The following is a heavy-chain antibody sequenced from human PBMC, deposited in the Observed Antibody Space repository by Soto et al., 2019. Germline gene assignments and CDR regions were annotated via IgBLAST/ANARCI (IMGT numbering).Heavy chain of an antibody. CDR1: GGTFSTYA. D-gene: IGHD5-18*01. CDR3: ASGIQLWLRRINNGYSG. CDR2: IIPMFGTA. V-gene: IGHV1-69*12. J-gene: IGHJ4*02. Sequence: QVQLVQSGAEVKKPESSVKVSCKAPGGTFSTYAISWVRQAPGQGLEWMGGIIPMFGTANSAPRFQDRVTSTADESTNTVYMELSSLRSEDTAVYFCASGIQLWLRRINNGYSGWGQGTLVTVSS.